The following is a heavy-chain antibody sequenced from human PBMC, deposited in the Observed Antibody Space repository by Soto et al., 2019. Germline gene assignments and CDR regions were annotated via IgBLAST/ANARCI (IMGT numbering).Heavy chain of an antibody. CDR3: ASGASRWYPYCFDS. Sequence: QAQVVQSRAEVRKPGSSVKLSCKASEGTFNSYAIAWVRQAPGQGLEWMGGIIPYYNTLNYAQKFQDRVTITADDSTNTVYMELSSLRADDTAVYFCASGASRWYPYCFDSWAQGTLVTVSS. CDR2: IIPYYNTL. CDR1: EGTFNSYA. V-gene: IGHV1-69*01. J-gene: IGHJ4*02. D-gene: IGHD6-13*01.